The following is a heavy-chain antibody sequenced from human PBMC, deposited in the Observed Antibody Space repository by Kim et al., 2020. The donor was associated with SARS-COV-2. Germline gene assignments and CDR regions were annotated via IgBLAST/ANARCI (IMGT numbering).Heavy chain of an antibody. J-gene: IGHJ6*03. D-gene: IGHD3-3*01. Sequence: SKANSYATAYAASVKGRFTISRDDSKNTAYLQMNSLKTEDTAVYYCTRPRVLRFLEWLPHPDYYYYMDVWGKGTTVTVSS. CDR3: TRPRVLRFLEWLPHPDYYYYMDV. CDR2: SKANSYAT. V-gene: IGHV3-73*01.